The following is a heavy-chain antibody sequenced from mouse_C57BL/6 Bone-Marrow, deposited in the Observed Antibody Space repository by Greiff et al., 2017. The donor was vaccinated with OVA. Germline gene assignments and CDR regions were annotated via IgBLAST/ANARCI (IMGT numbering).Heavy chain of an antibody. CDR2: IYPRDGST. V-gene: IGHV1-78*01. D-gene: IGHD4-1*01. CDR1: GYTFADHT. CDR3: AKLGPYYFDY. J-gene: IGHJ2*01. Sequence: QVQLKESDAELVKPEASVKISCKVSGYTFADHTIHWMKQRPEQGLEWIGYIYPRDGSTKYNEKFKGKATLTADKSSSTAYMQLNSLTSDDSAVYFCAKLGPYYFDYWGQGTTLTVSS.